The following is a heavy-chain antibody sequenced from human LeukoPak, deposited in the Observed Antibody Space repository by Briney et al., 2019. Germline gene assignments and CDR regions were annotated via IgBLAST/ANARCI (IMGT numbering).Heavy chain of an antibody. D-gene: IGHD1-26*01. CDR3: AREVGVGAPPDT. J-gene: IGHJ5*02. CDR1: GFTFSSYG. Sequence: GRSLRLSCAASGFTFSSYGMHWVRQAPGKGLEWVAVISYDGSNKYYADSVKGRFTISRDNSKNTLYLQMNSLRAEDTAVYYCAREVGVGAPPDTWGQGTLVTVSS. V-gene: IGHV3-30*03. CDR2: ISYDGSNK.